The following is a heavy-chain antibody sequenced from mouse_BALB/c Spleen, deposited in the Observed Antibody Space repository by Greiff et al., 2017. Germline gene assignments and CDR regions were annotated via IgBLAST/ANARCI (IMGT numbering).Heavy chain of an antibody. CDR3: ARSEAIHYYGQYYFDY. CDR2: INPSTGYT. D-gene: IGHD1-2*01. Sequence: QVQLQQSGAELAKPGASVKMSCKASGYTFTSYWMHWVKQRPGQGLEWIGYINPSTGYTEYNQKFKDKATLTADKSSSTAYMQLSSLTSEDSAVYYCARSEAIHYYGQYYFDYWGQGTTLTVSS. V-gene: IGHV1-7*01. J-gene: IGHJ2*01. CDR1: GYTFTSYW.